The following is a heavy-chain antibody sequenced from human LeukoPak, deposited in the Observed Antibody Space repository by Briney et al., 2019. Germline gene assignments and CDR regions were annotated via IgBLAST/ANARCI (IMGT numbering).Heavy chain of an antibody. CDR1: GYTFTSYD. V-gene: IGHV1-8*01. J-gene: IGHJ6*02. D-gene: IGHD6-19*01. Sequence: ASVKVSCKASGYTFTSYDINWVRQAIGQGLEWMGWMNPNSGNTGYAQKFQGRVTMTRNTSISTAYMELSSLRSEDTAVYYCASLRYSSGWYYYGMDVWGQGTTVTVSS. CDR2: MNPNSGNT. CDR3: ASLRYSSGWYYYGMDV.